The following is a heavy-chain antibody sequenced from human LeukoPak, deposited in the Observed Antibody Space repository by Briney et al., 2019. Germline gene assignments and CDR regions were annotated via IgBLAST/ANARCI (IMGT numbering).Heavy chain of an antibody. V-gene: IGHV1-24*01. CDR3: ATDLCSGGSCYKQGDYGMDV. D-gene: IGHD2-15*01. Sequence: ASVKVSCKVSGYTLTELSMHWVQQAPGKGLEWMGGFDPEDGETIYAQKFQGRVTMTEDTSTDTAYMELSSLRSEDTAVYYCATDLCSGGSCYKQGDYGMDVWGQGTTVTVSS. CDR2: FDPEDGET. CDR1: GYTLTELS. J-gene: IGHJ6*02.